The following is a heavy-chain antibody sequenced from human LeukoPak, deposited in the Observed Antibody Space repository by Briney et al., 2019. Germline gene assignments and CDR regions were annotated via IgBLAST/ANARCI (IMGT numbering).Heavy chain of an antibody. CDR1: GFTFSSYE. D-gene: IGHD3-10*02. J-gene: IGHJ6*04. CDR2: ISSRGSTI. V-gene: IGHV3-48*03. CDR3: AELGITMIGGV. Sequence: GGSLRLSCAASGFTFSSYEMDWVRQAPGRGRGWVSYISSRGSTIYYADSVKGRFTISRANAKNSLYLQTHSLRAEDTAVYYCAELGITMIGGVWGKGTTVTISS.